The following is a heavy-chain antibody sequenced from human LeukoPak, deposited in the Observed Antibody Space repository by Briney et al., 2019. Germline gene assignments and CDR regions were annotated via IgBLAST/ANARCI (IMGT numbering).Heavy chain of an antibody. CDR2: ISSSSSYI. V-gene: IGHV3-21*04. Sequence: GGPLRLSCAASGFTFSSYSMNWGRQAPGKGLEWVSSISSSSSYIYYADSVKGRFTISRDNAKNSLYLQMNSLRAEDTAVYYCAKSTYGSGSYFLIFDYWGQGTLVTVSS. D-gene: IGHD3-10*01. CDR3: AKSTYGSGSYFLIFDY. CDR1: GFTFSSYS. J-gene: IGHJ4*02.